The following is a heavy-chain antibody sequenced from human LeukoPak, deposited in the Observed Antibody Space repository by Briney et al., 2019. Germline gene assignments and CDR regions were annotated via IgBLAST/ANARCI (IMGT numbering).Heavy chain of an antibody. Sequence: GGSLRLSCAASGFTSNSFWMYWVRQVPGKGLLWVARINSDGIRTSHADSVQGRFTISRDNANNTLYLQMNSLRVEDTAVYYCARGGSGSGYHYYYYYMDVWGKGTTVTISS. CDR2: INSDGIRT. CDR3: ARGGSGSGYHYYYYYMDV. CDR1: GFTSNSFW. D-gene: IGHD3-22*01. V-gene: IGHV3-74*01. J-gene: IGHJ6*03.